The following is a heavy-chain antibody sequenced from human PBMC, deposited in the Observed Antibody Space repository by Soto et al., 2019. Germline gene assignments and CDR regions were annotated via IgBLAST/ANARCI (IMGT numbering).Heavy chain of an antibody. CDR1: EFTFSSYE. CDR2: IISSGTTI. J-gene: IGHJ4*02. V-gene: IGHV3-48*03. D-gene: IGHD3-10*01. Sequence: GGSRRLSGVASEFTFSSYEMNGVRQAPGKGLKWVSYIISSGTTIDYTDSLKGRFTISRDNAKKSLYLQMNSLRAEDTAVYYCVRFGGADDGLGDYWGQGTLVTVSS. CDR3: VRFGGADDGLGDY.